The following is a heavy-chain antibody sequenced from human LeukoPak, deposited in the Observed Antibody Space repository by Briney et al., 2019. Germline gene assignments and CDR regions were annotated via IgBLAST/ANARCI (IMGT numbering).Heavy chain of an antibody. CDR3: ARDGGTASFDY. J-gene: IGHJ4*02. V-gene: IGHV4-59*01. Sequence: PYTLTRRTTRSNSSINSNYLNFIRQPTVKKQEWIGYIYYSGSTNYNPSLKSRVTISVDTSKSQFSLKLSSVTAADTVVYYCARDGGTASFDYWGQGTLVTVSS. CDR2: IYYSGST. D-gene: IGHD1-1*01. CDR1: NSSINSNY.